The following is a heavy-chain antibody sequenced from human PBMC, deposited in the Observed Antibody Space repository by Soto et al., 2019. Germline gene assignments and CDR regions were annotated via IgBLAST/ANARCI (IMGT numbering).Heavy chain of an antibody. D-gene: IGHD3-22*01. Sequence: ESGGGVVQPGRSLRLSCAASGFTFSSYGMHWVRQAPGKGLEWVAVIWYDGSNKYYADSVKGRFTISRDNSKNTLYLQMNSLRAEDTAVYYCARIPKPYYYDSSGYTDYWGQGTLVTVSS. CDR3: ARIPKPYYYDSSGYTDY. J-gene: IGHJ4*02. CDR1: GFTFSSYG. V-gene: IGHV3-33*01. CDR2: IWYDGSNK.